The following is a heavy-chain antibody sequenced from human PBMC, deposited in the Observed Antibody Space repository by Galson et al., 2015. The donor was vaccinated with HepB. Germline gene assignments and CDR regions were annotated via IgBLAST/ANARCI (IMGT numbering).Heavy chain of an antibody. D-gene: IGHD2-21*02. CDR3: TTNDNTAVFPLY. J-gene: IGHJ4*02. V-gene: IGHV3-49*03. CDR2: IRRQSYGGTT. Sequence: SLRLSCATSGFTFRDYVMSWFRQAPGKGLEWVGFIRRQSYGGTTEFAASVKGRFTISRDDSRSIAYLHMNSLRTEDTAMDFCTTNDNTAVFPLYWGQGTLVTVSS. CDR1: GFTFRDYV.